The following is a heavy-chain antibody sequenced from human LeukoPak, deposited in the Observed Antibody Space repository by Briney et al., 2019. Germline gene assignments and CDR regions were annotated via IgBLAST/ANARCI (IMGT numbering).Heavy chain of an antibody. CDR1: GYSFTSYW. CDR2: IYPDDSDT. V-gene: IGHV5-51*01. J-gene: IGHJ3*02. Sequence: GESLKISCKGSGYSFTSYWIGWVRQMPGKGLEWMGIIYPDDSDTRYSPSFQGQVTISADKSISPAYLQWSSLTASDTAMYYCARLGAILKAGRRSAFDIWGQGTMVTVSS. CDR3: ARLGAILKAGRRSAFDI. D-gene: IGHD5-12*01.